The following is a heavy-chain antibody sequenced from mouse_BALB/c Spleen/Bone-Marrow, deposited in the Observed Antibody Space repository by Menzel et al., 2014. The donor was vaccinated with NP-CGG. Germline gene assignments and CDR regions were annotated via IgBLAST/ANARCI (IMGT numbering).Heavy chain of an antibody. Sequence: EVKLMESGGDLVKPGGSLKLSCAASELTYXSYGMSWVRQTPDKRLEGVATISGGDAYTYYPDSVKGRFTISRDSAKNILYLQMSSLKSEDTAMYYCGRGDGSMDYWGRGTSVTVSS. J-gene: IGHJ4*01. CDR3: GRGDGSMDY. D-gene: IGHD3-3*01. V-gene: IGHV5-6*01. CDR1: ELTYXSYG. CDR2: ISGGDAYT.